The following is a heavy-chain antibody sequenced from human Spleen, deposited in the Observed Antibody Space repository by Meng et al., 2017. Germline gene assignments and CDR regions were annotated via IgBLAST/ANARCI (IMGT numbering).Heavy chain of an antibody. J-gene: IGHJ4*02. V-gene: IGHV3-48*03. D-gene: IGHD1-26*01. Sequence: GESLKISCAASGFTFSDYEMNWVRQAPGKGLEWVSYISYSGKNIHYADSVKGRFTISRDNAKNSLYLQMNSLRAEDTAVYYCARNSGTNYFDYWGQGTLVTVSS. CDR2: ISYSGKNI. CDR1: GFTFSDYE. CDR3: ARNSGTNYFDY.